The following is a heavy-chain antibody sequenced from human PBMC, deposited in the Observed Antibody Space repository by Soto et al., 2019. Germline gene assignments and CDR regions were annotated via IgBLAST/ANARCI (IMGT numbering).Heavy chain of an antibody. Sequence: EVQLLESGGGLVQPGGSLRLSCAASGFTFSSYAMSWVRQATGKGLAWVSVISVSGGSTYYADSVKGRFTISRDNSKNTLYLQMNSLRDEDTAVYYCASNTRYDPPDYWGQGTLVTVSS. J-gene: IGHJ4*02. CDR3: ASNTRYDPPDY. CDR1: GFTFSSYA. CDR2: ISVSGGST. D-gene: IGHD3-16*01. V-gene: IGHV3-23*01.